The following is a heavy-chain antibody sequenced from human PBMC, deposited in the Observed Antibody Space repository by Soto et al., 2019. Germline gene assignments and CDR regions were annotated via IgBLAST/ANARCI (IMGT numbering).Heavy chain of an antibody. D-gene: IGHD5-18*01. J-gene: IGHJ4*02. V-gene: IGHV3-30*18. CDR2: ISYDGSNK. Sequence: GGSLRLSCAASGFTFSSYGMHWVRQAPGKGLEWVAVISYDGSNKYYADSVKGRFTISRDNSKNTLYLQMNSLRAEDTAVYYCAKGGGEYSYGTGFDYWGQGTLVTVSS. CDR3: AKGGGEYSYGTGFDY. CDR1: GFTFSSYG.